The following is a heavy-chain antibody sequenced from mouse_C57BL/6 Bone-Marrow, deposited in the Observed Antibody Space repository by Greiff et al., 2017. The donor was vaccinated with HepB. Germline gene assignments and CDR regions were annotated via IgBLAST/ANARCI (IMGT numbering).Heavy chain of an antibody. CDR1: GYTFTSYW. CDR3: ARGDYGSLFAY. J-gene: IGHJ3*01. D-gene: IGHD1-1*01. CDR2: IHPNSGST. Sequence: QVQLQQPGAEMVKPGASVKLSCKASGYTFTSYWMHWVKQRPGQGLEWIGMIHPNSGSTNYNEKFKSKATLTVDKSSSTAYMQLSSLTSEDSAVYYCARGDYGSLFAYWGQGTLVTVSA. V-gene: IGHV1-64*01.